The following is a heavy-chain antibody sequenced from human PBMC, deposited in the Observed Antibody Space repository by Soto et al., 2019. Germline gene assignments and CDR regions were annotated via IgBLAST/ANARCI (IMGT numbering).Heavy chain of an antibody. V-gene: IGHV1-69*12. J-gene: IGHJ6*02. CDR3: ARHLGGNHYYYGMDV. CDR2: SIPIFGTA. Sequence: QVQLVQSGAEVKKPGSSVKVSCKASGGTFSSYAISWVRQAPGQGREWMGGSIPIFGTADYAQKFQGRVTITADESTSTAYMDLSSLRSEDTAVYYCARHLGGNHYYYGMDVWGQGTTVTVSS. CDR1: GGTFSSYA. D-gene: IGHD3-16*01.